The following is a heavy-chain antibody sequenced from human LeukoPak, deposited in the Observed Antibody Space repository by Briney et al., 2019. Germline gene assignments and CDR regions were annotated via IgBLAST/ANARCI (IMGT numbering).Heavy chain of an antibody. D-gene: IGHD1-26*01. Sequence: GGSLRLSCGASGFVFDDYDMHWVRQAPGKGLEWVAFIRSDGYHTYYTDSVKGRFILTRDNFKNTLYLQMNSLRLEDMAVYYCAKPSGSGVDYWGQGTLVTVSS. CDR1: GFVFDDYD. CDR3: AKPSGSGVDY. J-gene: IGHJ4*02. CDR2: IRSDGYHT. V-gene: IGHV3-30*02.